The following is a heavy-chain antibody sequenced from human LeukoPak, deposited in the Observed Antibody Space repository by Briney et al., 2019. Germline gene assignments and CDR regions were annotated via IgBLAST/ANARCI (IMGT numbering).Heavy chain of an antibody. J-gene: IGHJ4*02. CDR2: IYPGDSDT. V-gene: IGHV5-51*01. CDR1: GYTFHSYW. D-gene: IGHD1-26*01. CDR3: ARSSGVSGSYDY. Sequence: GESLKISCKGSGYTFHSYWIAWVRQIPGKGLEWMGIIYPGDSDTRYSPSFQGQVTISADKSIRTAYLQWSSLKASDTAIYYCARSSGVSGSYDYWGQGTLLTVSS.